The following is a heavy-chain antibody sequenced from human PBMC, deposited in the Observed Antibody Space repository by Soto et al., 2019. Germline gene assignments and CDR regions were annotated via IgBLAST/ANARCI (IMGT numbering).Heavy chain of an antibody. CDR1: GYTFTSYD. CDR3: ARTPERNIVVVVAATPYFQH. J-gene: IGHJ1*01. CDR2: MNPNSGNT. D-gene: IGHD2-15*01. Sequence: GASVKVSCKASGYTFTSYDINWVRQATGQGLEWMGWMNPNSGNTGYAQKFQGRVTMTRNTSISTAYMEPSSLRSEDTAVYYCARTPERNIVVVVAATPYFQHWGQGTLVTVSS. V-gene: IGHV1-8*01.